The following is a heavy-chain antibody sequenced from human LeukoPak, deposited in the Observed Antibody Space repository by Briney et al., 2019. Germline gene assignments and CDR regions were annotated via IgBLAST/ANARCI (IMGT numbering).Heavy chain of an antibody. Sequence: PSETLSLTCAVYGGSFSGYYWSWIRKPPGKGLEWIGEINHSGSTNYNPSLKSRVTISVDTSKNQFSLKLSSVTAADTAVYYCARFLYRYYFDYWGQGTLVTVSS. J-gene: IGHJ4*02. CDR2: INHSGST. CDR1: GGSFSGYY. D-gene: IGHD2-2*02. V-gene: IGHV4-34*01. CDR3: ARFLYRYYFDY.